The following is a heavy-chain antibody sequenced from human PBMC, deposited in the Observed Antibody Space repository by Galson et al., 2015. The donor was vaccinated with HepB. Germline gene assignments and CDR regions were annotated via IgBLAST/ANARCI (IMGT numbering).Heavy chain of an antibody. J-gene: IGHJ4*02. CDR2: ISSSSSYI. V-gene: IGHV3-21*01. Sequence: SLRLSCAASGFTFSSYSMNWVRQAPGKGLEWVSSISSSSSYIYYADSVKGRFTISRDNAKNSLYLQMNSLRAEDTAVYYCARSRNRSYQLLCDYWGQGTLVTVSS. D-gene: IGHD2-2*01. CDR3: ARSRNRSYQLLCDY. CDR1: GFTFSSYS.